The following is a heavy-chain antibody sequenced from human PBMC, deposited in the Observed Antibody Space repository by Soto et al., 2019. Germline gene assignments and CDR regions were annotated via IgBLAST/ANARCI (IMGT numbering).Heavy chain of an antibody. CDR1: GGSISSSSYY. J-gene: IGHJ4*02. V-gene: IGHV4-39*01. CDR2: IYYSGST. D-gene: IGHD3-22*01. Sequence: SETLSLTCTVSGGSISSSSYYWGWIRQPPGKGLEWIGSIYYSGSTYYNPSLKSRVTISVDTSKNQFSLKLSSVTAADTAVYYCARQPRTYYYDSSGYPFDYWGQGTLVTVSS. CDR3: ARQPRTYYYDSSGYPFDY.